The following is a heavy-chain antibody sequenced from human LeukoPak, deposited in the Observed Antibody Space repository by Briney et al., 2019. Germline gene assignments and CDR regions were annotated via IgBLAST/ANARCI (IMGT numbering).Heavy chain of an antibody. CDR2: IYYSKRT. D-gene: IGHD3-16*01. CDR1: GGSISSGDYY. V-gene: IGHV4-30-4*01. Sequence: SQTLSLTCTVSGGSISSGDYYWSWIRQPPGKGLEWIRYIYYSKRTYHNPSLNSRVTITVDTSKNQFALKLSSVTAGDTAVYYCARDLGYYGMDVWGQGSTVTVSS. J-gene: IGHJ6*02. CDR3: ARDLGYYGMDV.